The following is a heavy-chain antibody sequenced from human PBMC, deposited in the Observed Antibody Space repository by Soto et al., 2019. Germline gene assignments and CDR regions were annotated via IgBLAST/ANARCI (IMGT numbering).Heavy chain of an antibody. CDR3: AKDLSIAARGIAFGSYGMDV. J-gene: IGHJ6*02. CDR1: GFTFSSYG. D-gene: IGHD6-6*01. V-gene: IGHV3-30*18. CDR2: ISYDGSNK. Sequence: GGSLRLSCAASGFTFSSYGMHWVRQAPGKGLEWVAVISYDGSNKYYADSVKGRLTISRDNSKNTLYLQMNSLRAEDTAVYYCAKDLSIAARGIAFGSYGMDVWGQGTKVTVSS.